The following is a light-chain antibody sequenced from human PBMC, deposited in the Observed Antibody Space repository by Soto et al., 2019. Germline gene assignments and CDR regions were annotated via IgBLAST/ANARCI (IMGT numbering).Light chain of an antibody. CDR2: ENY. CDR1: GSNIGITY. V-gene: IGLV1-51*02. Sequence: QSVLTQPPSVSAAPGQDVTISCSGSGSNIGITYISWYQQLPEAAPKLLIHENYKRPSGIPDRFSGSKSGTSATLDITGLQPGDEADYYCGTWDRSLSRDVFGSGTKLTVL. J-gene: IGLJ1*01. CDR3: GTWDRSLSRDV.